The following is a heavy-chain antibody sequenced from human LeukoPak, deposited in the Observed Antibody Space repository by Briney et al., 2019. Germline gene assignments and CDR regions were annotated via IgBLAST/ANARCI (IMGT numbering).Heavy chain of an antibody. J-gene: IGHJ4*02. V-gene: IGHV4-34*01. D-gene: IGHD6-13*01. CDR2: INHSGST. CDR1: GGSFSGYY. CDR3: ARGRAYEYSSSWYYFDY. Sequence: PSETLSLTCAVYGGSFSGYYWSWIRQPPGKGLEWIGEINHSGSTNYNPSLKSRVTISVDTSKNQFSLKLSSVTAADTAVYYCARGRAYEYSSSWYYFDYWGQGTLVTVSS.